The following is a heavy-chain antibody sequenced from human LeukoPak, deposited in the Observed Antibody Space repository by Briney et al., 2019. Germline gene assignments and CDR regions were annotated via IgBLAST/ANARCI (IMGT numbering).Heavy chain of an antibody. D-gene: IGHD3-22*01. CDR3: AKDQAFYYYDSSGYPHFDY. J-gene: IGHJ4*02. CDR1: GFTFSNYA. V-gene: IGHV3-23*01. Sequence: GGSLRLSCAASGFTFSNYAMSWVRQAPGKGLEWVSAISGSGGTTYYADSVKGRFTISRDNSKNTLYLQMNSLRAEDTALYYCAKDQAFYYYDSSGYPHFDYWGQGTLVTVSS. CDR2: ISGSGGTT.